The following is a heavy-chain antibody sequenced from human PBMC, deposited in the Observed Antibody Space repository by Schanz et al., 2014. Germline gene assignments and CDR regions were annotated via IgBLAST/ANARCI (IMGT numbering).Heavy chain of an antibody. V-gene: IGHV1-2*02. CDR2: INPNSGDT. D-gene: IGHD2-21*01. CDR3: ASPRFQYYGMDL. Sequence: QVQLVQSGAEVKKPGASVKVSCKSSGYTFTDYHIHWVRQAPGQGLEWVGWINPNSGDTNHAQKFQGRVTMTTDTSIRTAYMEVSRLRSDDTAVYYCASPRFQYYGMDLWGQGTTVTVSS. J-gene: IGHJ6*02. CDR1: GYTFTDYH.